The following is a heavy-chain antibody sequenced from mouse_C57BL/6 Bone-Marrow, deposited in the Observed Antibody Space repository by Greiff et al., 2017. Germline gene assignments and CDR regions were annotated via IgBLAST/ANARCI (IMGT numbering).Heavy chain of an antibody. CDR3: ARWGYYPDY. V-gene: IGHV1-42*01. J-gene: IGHJ2*01. Sequence: VQLQQSGPELVKPGASVKISCKVSGYSFTGYYMNWVKQSPEKSLEWIGEINPSTGGTTYNQKFKAKATLTVDKSSSTAYMQLKSLTSEDSAVYYCARWGYYPDYWGQGTTLTVSS. CDR1: GYSFTGYY. CDR2: INPSTGGT.